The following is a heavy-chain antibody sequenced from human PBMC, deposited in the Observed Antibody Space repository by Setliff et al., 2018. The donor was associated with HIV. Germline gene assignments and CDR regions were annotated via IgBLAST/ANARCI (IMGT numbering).Heavy chain of an antibody. J-gene: IGHJ3*02. CDR2: IIPGGGSR. CDR1: GGTFSSYA. CDR3: AREERDLDAFDI. Sequence: ASVKVSCKASGGTFSSYAISWVRQAPGQGLEWMGGIIPGGGSRTYAQKFQGRVSMTRDTSTNTVYMELRSLTSDDTAVYYCAREERDLDAFDIWGQGTMVTVSS. V-gene: IGHV1-46*03.